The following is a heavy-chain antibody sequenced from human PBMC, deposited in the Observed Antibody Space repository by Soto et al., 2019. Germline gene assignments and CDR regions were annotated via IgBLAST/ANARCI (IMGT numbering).Heavy chain of an antibody. Sequence: SETLSLTCTVSGGSISSGDYYWSWIRQPPGKGLEWIGYIYYSGSTYYNPSLKSRVTISVDTSKNQFSLKLSSVTAADTAVYYFARVGGFGATTIDYRAQRTLDTGSS. CDR2: IYYSGST. J-gene: IGHJ4*02. V-gene: IGHV4-30-4*01. CDR1: GGSISSGDYY. CDR3: ARVGGFGATTIDY. D-gene: IGHD3-10*01.